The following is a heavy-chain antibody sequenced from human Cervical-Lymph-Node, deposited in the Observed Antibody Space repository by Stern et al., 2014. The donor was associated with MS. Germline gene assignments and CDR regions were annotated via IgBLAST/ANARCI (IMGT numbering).Heavy chain of an antibody. J-gene: IGHJ3*01. Sequence: VQLLESGAEVRKPGASVKVSCKASGYTFSSYDINWVRQAPGQGLEWVGYVTPATGTTGYAPKFQGRVTVTMNTSISTVSMELRSLTAEDTAVYYCARHKRFLEWFFYWGQGTMVTVSS. CDR3: ARHKRFLEWFFY. V-gene: IGHV1-8*01. CDR1: GYTFSSYD. CDR2: VTPATGTT. D-gene: IGHD3-3*01.